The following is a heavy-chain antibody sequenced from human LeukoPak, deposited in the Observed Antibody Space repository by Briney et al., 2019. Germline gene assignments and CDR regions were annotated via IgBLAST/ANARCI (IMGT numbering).Heavy chain of an antibody. J-gene: IGHJ3*02. CDR3: ARALGSSWQTDAFDI. CDR2: VNPNSGGT. Sequence: ASVKVSCKASGYTFTGYYMHWVRQAPGQGLEWMGWVNPNSGGTNYAQKFQGRVTMTRDTPISTAYMELSRLRSDDTAVYYCARALGSSWQTDAFDIWGQGTMVTVSS. D-gene: IGHD6-13*01. CDR1: GYTFTGYY. V-gene: IGHV1-2*02.